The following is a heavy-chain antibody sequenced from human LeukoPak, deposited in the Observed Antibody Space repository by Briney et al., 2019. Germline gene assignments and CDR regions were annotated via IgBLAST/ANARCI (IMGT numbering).Heavy chain of an antibody. D-gene: IGHD4-17*01. J-gene: IGHJ6*03. CDR1: GFTFDDYG. Sequence: PGRSLRLSCAASGFTFDDYGMSWVRQAPGKGLEWVSGILWSGGSTGYADSVKGRFTISRDNAKNSLYLQMNSLRAEDTAVYYCARATTVTILYYYYYYMDVWGKGTTVTISS. CDR3: ARATTVTILYYYYYYMDV. V-gene: IGHV3-20*04. CDR2: ILWSGGST.